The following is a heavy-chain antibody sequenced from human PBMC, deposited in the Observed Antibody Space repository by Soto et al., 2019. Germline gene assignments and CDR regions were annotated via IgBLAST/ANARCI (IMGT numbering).Heavy chain of an antibody. CDR1: GFSLTTDGVG. CDR2: IYWDDDQ. D-gene: IGHD3-10*01. J-gene: IGHJ4*02. V-gene: IGHV2-5*02. Sequence: QITLKESGPTLVKPTQTLTLTCSFSGFSLTTDGVGVGWVRQPPGEALEWLALIYWDDDQRYSPSLKTSLTITKHPSKNQVVLIMTNMAPVDTATYYCAHSRNLITEDAQVGDFDYWGQGTLVTVSS. CDR3: AHSRNLITEDAQVGDFDY.